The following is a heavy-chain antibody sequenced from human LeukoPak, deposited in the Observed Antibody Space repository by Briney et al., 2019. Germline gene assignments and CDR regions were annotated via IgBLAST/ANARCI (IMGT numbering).Heavy chain of an antibody. D-gene: IGHD6-19*01. V-gene: IGHV3-64D*06. CDR1: GFTFSCFG. J-gene: IGHJ4*02. CDR3: VKLWLGDYYFDY. CDR2: ISSNGGST. Sequence: GGSLRLSCFASGFTFSCFGFHLVRPASGEGLEYVSAISSNGGSTYYADSVKGRFTISRDNSKNTLYLQMSSLRAEDTAVYYCVKLWLGDYYFDYWGQGTLVTVSS.